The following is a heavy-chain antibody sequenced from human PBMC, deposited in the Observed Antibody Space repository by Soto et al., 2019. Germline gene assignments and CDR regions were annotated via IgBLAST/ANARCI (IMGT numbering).Heavy chain of an antibody. J-gene: IGHJ4*02. CDR1: GYSFSTYA. V-gene: IGHV1-3*01. D-gene: IGHD5-12*01. CDR2: INGGHGNT. CDR3: ARGGYDYFMVVDY. Sequence: QVQLVQSGAEVKKPGASVKVSCKASGYSFSTYAVHWVRQAPGQRLEWMGWINGGHGNTKYSQKFQGRVTITRDTFASTAYMELSSLRSEDTAVYFGARGGYDYFMVVDYWGQGTLVTVSS.